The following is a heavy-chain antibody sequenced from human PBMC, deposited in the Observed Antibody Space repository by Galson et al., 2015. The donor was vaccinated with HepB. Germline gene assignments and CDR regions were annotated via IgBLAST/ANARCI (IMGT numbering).Heavy chain of an antibody. CDR2: ISYNGNTK. D-gene: IGHD5-24*01. CDR3: ASFESWIQLYYYYYGMDV. Sequence: SLRLSCAASGFSFSSYALHWVRQAPGKGLEWLAVISYNGNTKYYADSVKGRFTISRDNSKNTLYLQMNSLRAEDTAVYYCASFESWIQLYYYYYGMDVWGQGTTVTVSS. CDR1: GFSFSSYA. J-gene: IGHJ6*02. V-gene: IGHV3-30*04.